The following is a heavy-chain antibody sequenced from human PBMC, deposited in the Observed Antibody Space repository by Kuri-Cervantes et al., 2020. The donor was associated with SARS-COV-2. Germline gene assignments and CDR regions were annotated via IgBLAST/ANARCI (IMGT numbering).Heavy chain of an antibody. V-gene: IGHV3-30-3*01. CDR2: ISDDGSNK. CDR3: ARGPNGGSDY. J-gene: IGHJ4*02. CDR1: GFTFSSYA. Sequence: GGSLRLSCAASGFTFSSYAIHWVRQAPGKGLEWVAVISDDGSNKYYADSVKGRFTISRDNAKNSLYLQMDSLRAEDTAVYYCARGPNGGSDYWGQGTLVTVSS. D-gene: IGHD7-27*01.